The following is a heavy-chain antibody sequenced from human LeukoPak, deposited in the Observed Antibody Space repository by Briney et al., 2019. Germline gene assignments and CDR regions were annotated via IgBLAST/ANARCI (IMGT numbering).Heavy chain of an antibody. CDR3: ARVWFGESFDY. Sequence: GGSLRLSCAASGFTVSSNYMSWVRQAPGKWLEWVSVIYSGGSTYYADSVKGRFTISRDNSKNTLYLQKNSLRAEDTAVYYCARVWFGESFDYWGQGTLVTVSS. J-gene: IGHJ4*02. D-gene: IGHD3-10*01. V-gene: IGHV3-53*01. CDR2: IYSGGST. CDR1: GFTVSSNY.